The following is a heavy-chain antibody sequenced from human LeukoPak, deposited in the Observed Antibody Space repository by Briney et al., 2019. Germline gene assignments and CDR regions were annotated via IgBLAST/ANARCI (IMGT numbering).Heavy chain of an antibody. CDR2: MYYSGST. V-gene: IGHV4-39*01. Sequence: SETLSLTCTVSGGSISSSSYYWGWIRQPPGKGLEWIGSMYYSGSTYYNPSLKSRVTISVDTSKNQFSLKLSSVTAADTAVYYCARTYSSSWYWGHSDYWDQGTLVTVSS. CDR1: GGSISSSSYY. J-gene: IGHJ4*02. D-gene: IGHD6-13*01. CDR3: ARTYSSSWYWGHSDY.